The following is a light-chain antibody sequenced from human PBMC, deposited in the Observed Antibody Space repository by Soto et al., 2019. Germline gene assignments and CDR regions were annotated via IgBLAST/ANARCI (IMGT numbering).Light chain of an antibody. CDR1: QSVISSY. CDR3: QQYASSPGT. J-gene: IGKJ1*01. CDR2: FAS. V-gene: IGKV3-20*01. Sequence: EIMLTQSPGTLSLSPGEGATLSCRASQSVISSYLAWYQQKPGQAPMLLIYFASSTATGIPDRFRGSVSGKDLSLTISRLETVDLEVYYCQQYASSPGTCGQGTKVEIK.